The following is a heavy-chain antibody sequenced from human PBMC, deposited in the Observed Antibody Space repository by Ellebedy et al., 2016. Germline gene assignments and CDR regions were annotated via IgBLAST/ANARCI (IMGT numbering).Heavy chain of an antibody. J-gene: IGHJ3*01. Sequence: GGSLRLSXAASGFTFSIAGMTWVRQTPGKGLEWVSYISPSSGSTIYYADSVKGRFTISRDNAKNSVYLQMNSLRDEDTAVYYCTRGGLDNSFDVWGQGTMVTVS. CDR1: GFTFSIAG. CDR2: ISPSSGSTI. CDR3: TRGGLDNSFDV. V-gene: IGHV3-48*02. D-gene: IGHD3-16*01.